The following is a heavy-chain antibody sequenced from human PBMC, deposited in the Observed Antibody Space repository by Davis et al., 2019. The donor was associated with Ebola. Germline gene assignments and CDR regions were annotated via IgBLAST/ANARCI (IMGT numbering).Heavy chain of an antibody. CDR1: GASISSYY. CDR3: ATPGYNCGGDCPVEYYYYYGMDV. V-gene: IGHV4-39*01. Sequence: MPSETLSLTCIVSGASISSYYWGWIRQPPGKGLEWIGSIYYSGSTYYNPSLKSRVTISVDTSKNQFSLKLSSVTAADTAVYYCATPGYNCGGDCPVEYYYYYGMDVWGQGTTVTVSS. D-gene: IGHD2-21*02. CDR2: IYYSGST. J-gene: IGHJ6*02.